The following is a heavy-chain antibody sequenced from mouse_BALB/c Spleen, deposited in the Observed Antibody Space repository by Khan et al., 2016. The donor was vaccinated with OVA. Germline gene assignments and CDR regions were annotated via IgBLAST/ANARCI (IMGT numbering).Heavy chain of an antibody. CDR3: ARPPYFSYVMVY. J-gene: IGHJ4*01. Sequence: QIQLVQSGPELKKPGETVKISCKASGYTFRSFGMNWVKQAPGQGLKWMGWINTYTGEPTYADDFKGLYVFSLETSASTAYLQINNLKNEDTATYFCARPPYFSYVMVYWGQGTSVTVSS. CDR2: INTYTGEP. D-gene: IGHD2-10*01. CDR1: GYTFRSFG. V-gene: IGHV9-3-1*01.